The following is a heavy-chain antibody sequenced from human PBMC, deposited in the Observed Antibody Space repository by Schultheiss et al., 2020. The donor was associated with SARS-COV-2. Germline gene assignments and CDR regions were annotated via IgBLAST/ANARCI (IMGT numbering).Heavy chain of an antibody. J-gene: IGHJ3*02. Sequence: GGSLRLSCAASGFTFSSYAMHWVRQAPGKGLEWVAVISYDGSNKYYADSVKGRFTISRDNSKNTLYLRMNSLRAEDTAVYYCVRVVITTGSDAFDIWGQGTMVTVSS. D-gene: IGHD3-22*01. CDR1: GFTFSSYA. CDR3: VRVVITTGSDAFDI. CDR2: ISYDGSNK. V-gene: IGHV3-30*04.